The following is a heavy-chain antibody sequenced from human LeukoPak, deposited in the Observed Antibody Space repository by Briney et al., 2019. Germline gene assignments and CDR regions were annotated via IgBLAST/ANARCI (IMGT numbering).Heavy chain of an antibody. J-gene: IGHJ4*02. CDR2: IKSKTDGGTT. Sequence: GGSLGLSCAASGFTFSNAWMSWVRQAPGKGLEWVGRIKSKTDGGTTDYAAPVKGRFTISRGDSKNTLYLQMNSLKTEDTAVYYCTTDIRYYGSGSYYPYWGQGTLVTVSS. V-gene: IGHV3-15*01. CDR1: GFTFSNAW. CDR3: TTDIRYYGSGSYYPY. D-gene: IGHD3-10*01.